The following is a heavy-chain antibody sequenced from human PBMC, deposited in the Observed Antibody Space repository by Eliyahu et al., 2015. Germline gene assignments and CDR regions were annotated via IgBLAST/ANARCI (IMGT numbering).Heavy chain of an antibody. J-gene: IGHJ4*02. V-gene: IGHV3-43D*03. D-gene: IGHD3-10*01. Sequence: DGGSTYYADSVKGRFTISRDNSKNSLYLQMNSLRAEDTALYYCAKGGNYYGSGWRWQSFLIDYWGQGTLVTVSS. CDR3: AKGGNYYGSGWRWQSFLIDY. CDR2: DGGST.